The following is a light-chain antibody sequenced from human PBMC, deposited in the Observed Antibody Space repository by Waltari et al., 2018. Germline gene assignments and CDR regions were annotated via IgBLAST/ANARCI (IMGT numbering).Light chain of an antibody. V-gene: IGKV1-5*03. J-gene: IGKJ1*01. CDR1: QTISSW. CDR3: QQFNSFPWT. CDR2: RAS. Sequence: DIQMTLSPSSLSASVGDRVTITCRASQTISSWLAWYQQKPGKAPKLLIYRASTLESGVPSRFSGSGSGTEFTLTISSLQPGDFATYYCQQFNSFPWTFGHGTKVEIK.